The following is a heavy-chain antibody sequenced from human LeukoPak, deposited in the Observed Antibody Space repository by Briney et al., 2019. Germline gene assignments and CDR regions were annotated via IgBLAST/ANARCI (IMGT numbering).Heavy chain of an antibody. CDR2: INPSGGST. V-gene: IGHV1-46*01. J-gene: IGHJ4*02. Sequence: ASVKVSCKASGYTFTSYYMHWVRQAPGQGLEWMGIINPSGGSTSYAQKFQGRVTMTRDMSTSTVYMELSSLRSEDTAVYYCARDTSRTIFGLVIHKTAPGYWGQGTLVTVSS. D-gene: IGHD3-3*01. CDR1: GYTFTSYY. CDR3: ARDTSRTIFGLVIHKTAPGY.